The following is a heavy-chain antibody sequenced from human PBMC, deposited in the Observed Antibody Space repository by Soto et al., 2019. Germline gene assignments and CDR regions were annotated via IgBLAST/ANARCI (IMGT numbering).Heavy chain of an antibody. CDR1: GYTFSDYY. D-gene: IGHD1-1*01. CDR2: INPNSGGT. Sequence: ASVKVSCKASGYTFSDYYIHWVRQAPGQGLEWMGRINPNSGGTKYAPKFQGGVTMTRDTSITTAYMELSRLRSGDTAVYYCAREPATAKPEGVDFWGQGTLVTVSS. V-gene: IGHV1-2*06. CDR3: AREPATAKPEGVDF. J-gene: IGHJ4*02.